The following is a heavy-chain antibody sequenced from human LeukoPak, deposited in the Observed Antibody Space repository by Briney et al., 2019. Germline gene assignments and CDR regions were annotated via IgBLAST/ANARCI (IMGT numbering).Heavy chain of an antibody. V-gene: IGHV3-21*01. Sequence: GGSLRLSCAASGFTFSSYSMNWVRQAPGKGLEWVSSISSSSSYIYYADSVKGRFTISRDNAKNSLYLQMNSLRAEDTAVYYCARDPPLGYCSSSSCPHLDYWGQGTLVTVSS. CDR1: GFTFSSYS. J-gene: IGHJ4*02. CDR2: ISSSSSYI. D-gene: IGHD2-2*01. CDR3: ARDPPLGYCSSSSCPHLDY.